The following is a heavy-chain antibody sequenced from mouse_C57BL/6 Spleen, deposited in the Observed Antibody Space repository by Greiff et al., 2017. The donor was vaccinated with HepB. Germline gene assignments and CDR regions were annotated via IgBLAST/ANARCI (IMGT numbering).Heavy chain of an antibody. D-gene: IGHD4-1*01. Sequence: VQLKESGPGLVKPSQSLSLTCSVTGYSITSGYYWNWIRQFPGNKLEWMGYISYDGSNNYNPSLKNRISITRDTSKNQFFLKLNSVTTEDTATYYCARHGWDVRYFDVWGTGTTVTVSS. CDR1: GYSITSGYY. J-gene: IGHJ1*03. CDR2: ISYDGSN. CDR3: ARHGWDVRYFDV. V-gene: IGHV3-6*01.